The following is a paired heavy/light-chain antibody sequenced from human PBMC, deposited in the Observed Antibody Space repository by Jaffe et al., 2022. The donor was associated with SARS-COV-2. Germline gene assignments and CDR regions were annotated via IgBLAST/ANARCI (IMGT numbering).Heavy chain of an antibody. J-gene: IGHJ6*02. CDR1: AFTFSSYD. Sequence: QVQLVESGGGVVQPGGSLRLSCAASAFTFSSYDMNWVRQAPGKGLEWVALTWSDGSDKYYADSVKGRFTISRDNSKNTLYLEMNSLRAEDTAVYFCARDQRFWTGDRDGMDVWGQGTTVTVAS. CDR3: ARDQRFWTGDRDGMDV. V-gene: IGHV3-33*01. CDR2: TWSDGSDK. D-gene: IGHD2-8*02.
Light chain of an antibody. CDR2: SNN. V-gene: IGLV1-44*01. J-gene: IGLJ3*02. CDR3: AAWDDSLNGWV. Sequence: QSVLTQPPSASGTPGQRVTISCSGSSSSIGSSTVNWYQQLPGTAPKLLIYSNNQRPSGVPDRFSGSRSGTSASLAIRGLQSEDEADYYCAAWDDSLNGWVFGGGTKLSVL. CDR1: SSSIGSST.